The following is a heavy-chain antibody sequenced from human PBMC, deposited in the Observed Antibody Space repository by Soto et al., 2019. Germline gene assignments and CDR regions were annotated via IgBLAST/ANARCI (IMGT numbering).Heavy chain of an antibody. D-gene: IGHD6-19*01. CDR3: AKARRGSGWYPTDY. Sequence: GGSLRLSCAASGFTFSSYAMSWVRQAPGKGLEWVSAISGSGGSTYYADSVKGRFTISRDNSKNTLYLQMNSLRAEDTAVYYCAKARRGSGWYPTDYWGQGTLVTVSS. CDR2: ISGSGGST. V-gene: IGHV3-23*01. CDR1: GFTFSSYA. J-gene: IGHJ4*02.